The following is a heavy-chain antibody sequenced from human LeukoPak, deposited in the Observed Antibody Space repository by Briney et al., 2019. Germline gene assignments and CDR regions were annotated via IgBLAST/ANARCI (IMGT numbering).Heavy chain of an antibody. D-gene: IGHD3-22*01. CDR2: ISVRSNYI. CDR3: VRLRRNSDTSGFYYYYDF. J-gene: IGHJ4*02. V-gene: IGHV3-21*01. CDR1: GYIFSSYS. Sequence: KSGGSLRLSCLASGYIFSSYSINWVRQAPGKGLEWVSSISVRSNYIYYADSVRGRFRISRDDARDSLYLQMNSLRAEDTAVYYCVRLRRNSDTSGFYYYYDFWGKGTLVTVSS.